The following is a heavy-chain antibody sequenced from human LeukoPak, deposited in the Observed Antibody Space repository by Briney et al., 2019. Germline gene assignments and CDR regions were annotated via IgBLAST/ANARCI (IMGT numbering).Heavy chain of an antibody. CDR2: ISGSGAVT. CDR3: AKSRYYYYDRGEYYFDY. V-gene: IGHV3-23*01. Sequence: GGSLSLSCAASGFTFSSYGVSWFRQAPGKGLEWVSSISGSGAVTNYADSVKGRFTISRANSKSTLYLQMNSLRVEDTAVFYCAKSRYYYYDRGEYYFDYWGQGVLVTVSS. CDR1: GFTFSSYG. D-gene: IGHD3-22*01. J-gene: IGHJ4*02.